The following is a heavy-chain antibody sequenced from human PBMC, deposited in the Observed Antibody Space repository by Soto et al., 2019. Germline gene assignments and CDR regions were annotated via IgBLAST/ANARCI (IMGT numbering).Heavy chain of an antibody. V-gene: IGHV3-13*01. CDR2: IGTAGDT. Sequence: HPGGSLRLSCAASGFTCSLYDMHWVRQAAGKGLEWVSAIGTAGDTYYPGSVKGRFTISRENAKNSLYLQMNSLRAEDTAVYYCARDSRSNRAPIYYYYGMDVWGQGTTVTVSS. J-gene: IGHJ6*02. CDR1: GFTCSLYD. CDR3: ARDSRSNRAPIYYYYGMDV. D-gene: IGHD4-4*01.